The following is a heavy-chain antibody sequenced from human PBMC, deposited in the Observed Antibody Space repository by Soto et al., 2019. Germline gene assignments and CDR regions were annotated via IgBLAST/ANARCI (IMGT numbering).Heavy chain of an antibody. D-gene: IGHD2-2*01. Sequence: SETLSLTCTVSGGSISSFYWSWIRQPPGKGLEWIGYIYYSGSTNYNPSLKSRVTISVDTSKNQFSLKLSSVTAADTAVYYCARIVVVPAAISDPPPYYFDYWGQGTLVTVPS. CDR1: GGSISSFY. V-gene: IGHV4-59*01. J-gene: IGHJ4*02. CDR3: ARIVVVPAAISDPPPYYFDY. CDR2: IYYSGST.